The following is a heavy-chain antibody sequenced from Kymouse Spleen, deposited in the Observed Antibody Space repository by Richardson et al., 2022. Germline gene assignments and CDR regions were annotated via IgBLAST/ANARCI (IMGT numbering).Heavy chain of an antibody. Sequence: QLQLQESGPGLVKPSETLSLTCTVSGGSISSSSYYWGWIRQPPGKGLEWIGSIYYSGSTYYNPSLKSRVTISVDTSKNQFSLKLSSVTAADTAVYYCAGGGYSYGYYYYYGMDVWGQGTTVTVSS. CDR1: GGSISSSSYY. CDR2: IYYSGST. J-gene: IGHJ6*02. V-gene: IGHV4-39*01. CDR3: AGGGYSYGYYYYYGMDV. D-gene: IGHD5-18,IGHD5-18*01.